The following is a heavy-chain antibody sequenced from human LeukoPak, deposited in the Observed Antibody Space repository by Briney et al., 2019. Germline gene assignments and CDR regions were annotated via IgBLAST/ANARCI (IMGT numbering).Heavy chain of an antibody. CDR3: ARDCTAVAGTWFDP. J-gene: IGHJ5*02. Sequence: VASVKVSCTSAGYTLTGYCMHWRRMAPGPGLGWMGWIKPNSGGTNYAQKFQGRVTMTRDTSISTAYMELSRLRSDDTAVYYCARDCTAVAGTWFDPWGQGTLVTVSS. V-gene: IGHV1-2*02. CDR1: GYTLTGYC. CDR2: IKPNSGGT. D-gene: IGHD6-19*01.